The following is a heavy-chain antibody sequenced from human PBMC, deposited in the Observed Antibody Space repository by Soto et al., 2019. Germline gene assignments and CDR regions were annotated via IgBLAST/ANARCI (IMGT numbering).Heavy chain of an antibody. CDR3: AKEVVAATYHDAFDI. Sequence: QVQLVQSGAEVKKPGSSVKVSCKASGGTFSSYTISWVRQAPGQGLEWMGRIIPILGIANYAQKVQGRGTITADKSTSTAYMELSSLRSEDTAVYYCAKEVVAATYHDAFDIWGQGTMVTVSS. CDR1: GGTFSSYT. J-gene: IGHJ3*02. D-gene: IGHD2-15*01. V-gene: IGHV1-69*08. CDR2: IIPILGIA.